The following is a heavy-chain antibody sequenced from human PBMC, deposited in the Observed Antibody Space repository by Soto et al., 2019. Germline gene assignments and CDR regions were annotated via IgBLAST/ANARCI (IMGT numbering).Heavy chain of an antibody. Sequence: PGESLKISCKGSGYTFTNYWIGWVHQMPGKGLEWMGLIYPGDSDIRYSPSFQGRVTISADKSISTAYLQWSSLQASDTAMYYCTRHPPSPGDAFDIWGQGTMVTVS. V-gene: IGHV5-51*07. CDR1: GYTFTNYW. CDR2: IYPGDSDI. J-gene: IGHJ3*02. CDR3: TRHPPSPGDAFDI.